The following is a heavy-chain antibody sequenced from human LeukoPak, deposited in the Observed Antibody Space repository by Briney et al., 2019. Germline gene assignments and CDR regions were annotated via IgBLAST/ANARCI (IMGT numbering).Heavy chain of an antibody. CDR3: ARGGGGVSGPSDPYWYFDL. V-gene: IGHV1-46*01. CDR1: GYTFTSYY. D-gene: IGHD3-16*01. Sequence: EASVKVSCKASGYTFTSYYMHWVRQAPGQGLEWMGIINPSGGSTSYAQKFQGRVTMTRDTSTSTVYMELSSLRSEDTAVYYCARGGGGVSGPSDPYWYFDLWGRGTLVTASS. CDR2: INPSGGST. J-gene: IGHJ2*01.